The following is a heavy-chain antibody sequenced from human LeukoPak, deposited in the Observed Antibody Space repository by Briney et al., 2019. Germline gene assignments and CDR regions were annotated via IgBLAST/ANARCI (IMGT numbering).Heavy chain of an antibody. Sequence: GGSLRLSCAASGFTFSSYAMHWVRQAPGKGLEWVAVISYDGGNKYYADSVKGRFTISRDNSKNTLYLQMNSLRAEDTAVYYCARGYCSSGSCSDFDYWGQGTLVTVPS. D-gene: IGHD2-15*01. CDR1: GFTFSSYA. V-gene: IGHV3-30-3*01. CDR3: ARGYCSSGSCSDFDY. CDR2: ISYDGGNK. J-gene: IGHJ4*02.